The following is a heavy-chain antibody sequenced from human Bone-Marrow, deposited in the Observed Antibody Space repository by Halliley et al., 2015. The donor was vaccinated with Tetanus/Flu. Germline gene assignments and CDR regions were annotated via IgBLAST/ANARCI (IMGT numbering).Heavy chain of an antibody. CDR3: TRASPRNGNYLPDY. Sequence: SLRLSCAASGFTFSSSGMHWVRQAPGKGLGWVGRIRNKANSHTTEYAASVKGRLTISRDDSKSSLYLQVNSLRIEDTALYYCTRASPRNGNYLPDYWGQGTLVTVSS. J-gene: IGHJ4*02. V-gene: IGHV3-72*01. D-gene: IGHD1-7*01. CDR1: GFTFSSSG. CDR2: IRNKANSHTT.